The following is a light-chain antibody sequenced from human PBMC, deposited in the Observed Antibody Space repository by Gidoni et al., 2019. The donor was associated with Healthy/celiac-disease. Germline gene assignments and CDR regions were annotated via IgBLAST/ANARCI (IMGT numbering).Light chain of an antibody. CDR1: QSISSY. CDR2: AAS. Sequence: DNQMTQSPSSLSASVGDRVTITCRASQSISSYLNWYQQKPGKAPKLLIYAASSLTSGVPSRFRVSGSGTDFTLTISSLQPEDFATYYCQQSYSTLVTFXPXTKVDIK. CDR3: QQSYSTLVT. J-gene: IGKJ3*01. V-gene: IGKV1-39*01.